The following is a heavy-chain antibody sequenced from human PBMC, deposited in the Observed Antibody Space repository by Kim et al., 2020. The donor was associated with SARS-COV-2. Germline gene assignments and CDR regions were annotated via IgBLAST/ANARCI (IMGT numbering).Heavy chain of an antibody. CDR2: INHSGST. CDR1: GGSFSGYY. D-gene: IGHD6-19*01. J-gene: IGHJ6*02. CDR3: ARGRRYSSGWYGMDV. V-gene: IGHV4-34*01. Sequence: SETLSLTCAVYGGSFSGYYWSWIRQPPGKGLEWIVEINHSGSTNYNPSLKSRVTISVDTSKNQFSLKLSSVTAADTAVYYCARGRRYSSGWYGMDVWGQGTTVTVSS.